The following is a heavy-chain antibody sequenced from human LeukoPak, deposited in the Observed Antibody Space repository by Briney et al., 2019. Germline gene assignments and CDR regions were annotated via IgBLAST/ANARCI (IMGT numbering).Heavy chain of an antibody. D-gene: IGHD3-10*02. CDR3: AELGITMIGGV. CDR2: VKPDGSEN. Sequence: GGSLRLSCAASGFTFSNYWMNWVRQAPGKGLEWVANVKPDGSENYYVDSVKGRFTISRDNAKNSLFLQMNSLRAEDTAVYYCAELGITMIGGVWGKGTTVTISS. V-gene: IGHV3-7*01. J-gene: IGHJ6*04. CDR1: GFTFSNYW.